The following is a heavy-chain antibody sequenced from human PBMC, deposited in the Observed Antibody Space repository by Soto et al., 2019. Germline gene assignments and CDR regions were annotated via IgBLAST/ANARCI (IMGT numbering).Heavy chain of an antibody. D-gene: IGHD5-18*01. V-gene: IGHV1-69*13. CDR2: IIPIFGTA. J-gene: IGHJ2*01. CDR3: ARGPRGYSYGPGNFDL. CDR1: GGTFSSYA. Sequence: SVKVSCKASGGTFSSYAISWVRQAPGQGLEWMGGIIPIFGTANYAQKFQGRVTITADESTSTAYMELSSLRSEDTAVYYCARGPRGYSYGPGNFDLWGRGTLVTVSS.